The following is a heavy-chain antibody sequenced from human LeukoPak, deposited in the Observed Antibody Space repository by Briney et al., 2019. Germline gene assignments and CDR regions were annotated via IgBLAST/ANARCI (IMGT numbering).Heavy chain of an antibody. Sequence: SVTVSCKASGGTFSSYAISWVRQAPGQGLEWMGGIIPIFGTANYAQKFQGRVTITADKSTSTAYMELSSLRFEDTAVYYCASAPPANYDSSGYGAFDIWGQGTMVTVPS. CDR3: ASAPPANYDSSGYGAFDI. CDR1: GGTFSSYA. J-gene: IGHJ3*02. V-gene: IGHV1-69*06. D-gene: IGHD3-22*01. CDR2: IIPIFGTA.